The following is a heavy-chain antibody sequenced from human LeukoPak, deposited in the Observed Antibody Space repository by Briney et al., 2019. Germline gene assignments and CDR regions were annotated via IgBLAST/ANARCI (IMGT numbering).Heavy chain of an antibody. CDR1: GYTFTSYY. CDR2: INPSGGST. V-gene: IGHV1-46*01. CDR3: ARSRRPDYYGSGSYFYFDY. J-gene: IGHJ4*02. D-gene: IGHD3-10*01. Sequence: ASVKVSCKASGYTFTSYYMHWVRQAPGQGLEWMGIINPSGGSTSYAQKFQGRVTMTRDTSTSTVYMERSSLRSEDTAVYYCARSRRPDYYGSGSYFYFDYWGQGTLVTVSS.